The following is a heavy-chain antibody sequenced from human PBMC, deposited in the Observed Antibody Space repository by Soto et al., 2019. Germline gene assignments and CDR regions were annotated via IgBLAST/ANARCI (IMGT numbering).Heavy chain of an antibody. CDR3: ARGWFGPDV. J-gene: IGHJ6*04. Sequence: EVQLVESGGGLVQPGGSLRLSCAASGFTLSGRSMHWVRQAPGKGLVLVSGIDNAGTASTYADSVKGRFTSSRDNAKNMLYLQMSSLRVEDTAVYYCARGWFGPDVWGKGTKVTVSS. CDR1: GFTLSGRS. V-gene: IGHV3-74*01. D-gene: IGHD3-10*01. CDR2: IDNAGTAS.